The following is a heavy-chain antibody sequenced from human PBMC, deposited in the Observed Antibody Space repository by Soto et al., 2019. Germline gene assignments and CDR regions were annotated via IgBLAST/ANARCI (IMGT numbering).Heavy chain of an antibody. CDR2: INPNSCDT. J-gene: IGHJ4*02. D-gene: IGHD3-22*01. V-gene: IGHV1-2*04. Sequence: QVQLVQSGAEVKKPGASVKVSCKASGYTFTGYYMHWARQAPEQGLEWMGWINPNSCDTNYAQKVQGWVTMTRDTSISTAYMELSRLRSDDTAVYYCARAGDSSGYYYEYWGQGTLVTVSS. CDR3: ARAGDSSGYYYEY. CDR1: GYTFTGYY.